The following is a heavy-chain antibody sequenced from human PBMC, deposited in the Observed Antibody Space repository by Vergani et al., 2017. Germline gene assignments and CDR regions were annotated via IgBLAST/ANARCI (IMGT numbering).Heavy chain of an antibody. V-gene: IGHV4-4*02. CDR2: IYHSGST. J-gene: IGHJ5*02. CDR3: ARGRPHYDFWSGWSRPLDP. D-gene: IGHD3-3*01. Sequence: QVQLQESGPGLVKPSGTLSLTCAVSGGSISSSNWWSWVRQPPGKGLEWIGEIYHSGSTNYNPSLKSRVTISVDKSKNQFSLKLSSVTAADTAVYYCARGRPHYDFWSGWSRPLDPWGQGTLVTVSS. CDR1: GGSISSSNW.